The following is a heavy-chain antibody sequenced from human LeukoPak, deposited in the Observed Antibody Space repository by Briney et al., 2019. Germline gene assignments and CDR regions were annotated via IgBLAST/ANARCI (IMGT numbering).Heavy chain of an antibody. V-gene: IGHV3-23*01. J-gene: IGHJ4*02. CDR2: IGGSGYST. CDR3: ATGGSGGY. Sequence: GGSLRLSCAASGFTFSSYAMSWVRQAPGKGLEWVSNIGGSGYSTYYADSVKGRFTVSRDNSKNTLYLQMNSLRAEDTAVYYCATGGSGGYWGQGTLVTVSS. D-gene: IGHD4-23*01. CDR1: GFTFSSYA.